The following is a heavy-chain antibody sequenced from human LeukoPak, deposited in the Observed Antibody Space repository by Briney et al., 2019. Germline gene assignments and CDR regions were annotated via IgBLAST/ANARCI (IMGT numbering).Heavy chain of an antibody. CDR2: IYYSGNT. J-gene: IGHJ5*01. V-gene: IGHV4-39*01. Sequence: SETLSLTCTVSGGSISSSTYHWGWIRQPPGKGLEWIGSIYYSGNTYYNPSLKSRVTISVDTSKNQFSVKLSSVTAADTAVYYCARHSSPHAGSSSWYDFWGQGTLVTVSS. CDR3: ARHSSPHAGSSSWYDF. D-gene: IGHD6-19*01. CDR1: GGSISSSTYH.